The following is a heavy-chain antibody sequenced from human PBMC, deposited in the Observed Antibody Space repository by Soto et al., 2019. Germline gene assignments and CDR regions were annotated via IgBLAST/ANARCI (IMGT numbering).Heavy chain of an antibody. CDR1: GGSFSGDY. D-gene: IGHD3-10*01. J-gene: IGHJ6*02. V-gene: IGHV4-34*01. CDR2: INHSGST. Sequence: QVQLQQWGAGLLKPSETLSLTCAVYGGSFSGDYWSWIRQPPGKGLEWIGEINHSGSTNYNPSLKSRVTISVDTSKNQFSLKLSSVTAADTAVYYCASRRFGDVWGQGTTVTVSS. CDR3: ASRRFGDV.